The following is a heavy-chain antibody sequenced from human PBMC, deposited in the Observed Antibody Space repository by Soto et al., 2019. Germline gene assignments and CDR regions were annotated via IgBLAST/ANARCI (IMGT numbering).Heavy chain of an antibody. CDR3: ARRGGGYSSSSADWFDP. V-gene: IGHV1-69*13. CDR2: IIPIFGTA. Sequence: GASVKVSCKASGYSFATYGFSWVRQAPGQGLEWMGGIIPIFGTANYAQKFQGRVTITADESTSTAYMELSSLRSEDTAVYYCARRGGGYSSSSADWFDPWGQGTLVTVSS. CDR1: GYSFATYG. D-gene: IGHD6-6*01. J-gene: IGHJ5*02.